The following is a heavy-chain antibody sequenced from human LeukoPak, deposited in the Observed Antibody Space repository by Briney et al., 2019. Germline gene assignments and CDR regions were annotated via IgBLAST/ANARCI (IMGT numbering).Heavy chain of an antibody. Sequence: GGSLRLSCAASGFTFSSYEMNSVRQAPGKGLEWVSYISSSGSTIYYADSVKGRFTISRDNAKNSLYLQMNSLRAEDTAVYYCASQLLWFGELLIFDYWGQGTPVTVSS. J-gene: IGHJ4*02. V-gene: IGHV3-48*03. CDR1: GFTFSSYE. CDR2: ISSSGSTI. CDR3: ASQLLWFGELLIFDY. D-gene: IGHD3-10*01.